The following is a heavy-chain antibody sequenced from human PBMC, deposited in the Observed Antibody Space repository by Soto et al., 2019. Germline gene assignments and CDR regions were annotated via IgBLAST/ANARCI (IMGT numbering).Heavy chain of an antibody. J-gene: IGHJ5*02. CDR3: ARLIAVAGNPNWFDP. V-gene: IGHV5-10-1*01. D-gene: IGHD6-19*01. CDR1: GYSFTSYW. Sequence: PGESLKISCKGSGYSFTSYWISWVRQMPGKGLEWVGRIDPSDSYTNYSPSFQGHVTISADKSISTAYLQWSSLKASDTAMYYCARLIAVAGNPNWFDPWGQGTLVTVSS. CDR2: IDPSDSYT.